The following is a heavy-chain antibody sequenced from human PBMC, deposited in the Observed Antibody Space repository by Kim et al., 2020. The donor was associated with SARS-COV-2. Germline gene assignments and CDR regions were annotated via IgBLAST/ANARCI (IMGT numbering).Heavy chain of an antibody. CDR3: ATAPGPYCSGGSCYLADY. V-gene: IGHV1-24*01. CDR1: GYTLTELS. Sequence: ASVKVSCKVSGYTLTELSMHWVRQAPGKGLEWMGGFDPEDGETIYAQKFQGRVTMTEDTSTDTAYMELSSLRSEDTAVYYCATAPGPYCSGGSCYLADYWGQGTLVTVSS. J-gene: IGHJ4*02. D-gene: IGHD2-15*01. CDR2: FDPEDGET.